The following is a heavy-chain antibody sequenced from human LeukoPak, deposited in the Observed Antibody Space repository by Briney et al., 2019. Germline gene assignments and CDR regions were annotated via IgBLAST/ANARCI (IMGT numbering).Heavy chain of an antibody. Sequence: PGGSLRLSCTASGFTFGEYVMSWFRQAPGKGLEWVSYISSSGSTIYYADSVKGRFTISRDNAKNSLYLQMNSLRAEDTAVYYCAELGITMIGGVWGKGTTVTISS. J-gene: IGHJ6*04. CDR2: ISSSGSTI. V-gene: IGHV3-48*03. D-gene: IGHD3-10*02. CDR1: GFTFGEYV. CDR3: AELGITMIGGV.